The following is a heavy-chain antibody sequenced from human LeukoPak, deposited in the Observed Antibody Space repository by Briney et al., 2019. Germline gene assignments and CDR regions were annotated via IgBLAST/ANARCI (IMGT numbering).Heavy chain of an antibody. D-gene: IGHD3-3*01. J-gene: IGHJ6*02. CDR1: GFTFSSYW. CDR2: IKQDGSEK. Sequence: GGSLRLSCAASGFTFSSYWMSWVRQAPGKGLEWVANIKQDGSEKYYVDSVKGRFTISRDNAKNSLYLQMNSLRAEDTAVYYCARASYDFWGGYYTIYYYYGMDVWGQGTTVTVSS. V-gene: IGHV3-7*04. CDR3: ARASYDFWGGYYTIYYYYGMDV.